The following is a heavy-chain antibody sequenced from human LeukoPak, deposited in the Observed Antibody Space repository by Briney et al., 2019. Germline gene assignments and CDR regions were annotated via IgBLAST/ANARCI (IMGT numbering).Heavy chain of an antibody. J-gene: IGHJ5*02. D-gene: IGHD4-17*01. CDR1: GYTFTSYG. Sequence: ASVKVSCKASGYTFTSYGISWVRQAPGQGLEWMGMINPGGGSTTYAQKFQGRVTMTSDTSTSAVYMELTSLRSEDTAVYHCARDRSGDYDWFDPWGQGTLVTVSS. CDR3: ARDRSGDYDWFDP. V-gene: IGHV1-46*01. CDR2: INPGGGST.